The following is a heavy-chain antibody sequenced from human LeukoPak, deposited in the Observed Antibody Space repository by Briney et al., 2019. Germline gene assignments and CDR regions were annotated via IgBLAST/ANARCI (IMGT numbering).Heavy chain of an antibody. CDR1: GFTFCSYE. CDR2: ISSSGSTI. D-gene: IGHD3-10*02. J-gene: IGHJ6*04. V-gene: IGHV3-48*03. Sequence: GGSLRLSCAASGFTFCSYEMNWVRQAPGERLEWVSYISSSGSTIYYADSVKGRFTISRDNAKHSLYLQTNSLRAEDTAVYYCAELGITMIGGVWGKGTTVTISS. CDR3: AELGITMIGGV.